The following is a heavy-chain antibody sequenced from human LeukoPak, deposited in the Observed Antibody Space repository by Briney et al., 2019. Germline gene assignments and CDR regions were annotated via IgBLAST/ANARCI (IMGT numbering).Heavy chain of an antibody. J-gene: IGHJ4*02. Sequence: PSETLSLTCAVYGGSFSGYYWSWIRQPPGKGLEWIGEINHSGSTNYNPSLKSRVTISVDTSKNQFSLKLSSVTAADTAVYYCARGLGQQQLIHFDYWGQGTLVTVSS. CDR3: ARGLGQQQLIHFDY. V-gene: IGHV4-34*01. CDR2: INHSGST. CDR1: GGSFSGYY. D-gene: IGHD6-13*01.